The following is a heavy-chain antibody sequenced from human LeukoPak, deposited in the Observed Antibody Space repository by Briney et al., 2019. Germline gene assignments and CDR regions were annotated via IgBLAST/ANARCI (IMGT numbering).Heavy chain of an antibody. CDR3: ARGGVAGYRLIFDY. V-gene: IGHV1-69*13. J-gene: IGHJ4*02. CDR2: IIPIFGTA. D-gene: IGHD6-19*01. CDR1: GGTFSSYA. Sequence: SVKVSCKASGGTFSSYAISWVRQAPGQGLEWMGGIIPIFGTANYAQKFQGRVTITADESTSTAYMELSSLRSEDTAAYYCARGGVAGYRLIFDYWGQGTLVTVSS.